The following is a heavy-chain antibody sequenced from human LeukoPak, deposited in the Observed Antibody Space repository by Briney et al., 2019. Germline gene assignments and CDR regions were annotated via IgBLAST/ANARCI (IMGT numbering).Heavy chain of an antibody. Sequence: SETLSLACAVYGGSFSGYYWSWIRQPPGKGLEWIGEINHSGSTNYNPSLKSRVTISVDTSKNQFSLKLSSVTAADTAVYYCARITFGGVISIWGQGTMVTVSS. CDR1: GGSFSGYY. CDR2: INHSGST. CDR3: ARITFGGVISI. J-gene: IGHJ3*02. D-gene: IGHD3-16*02. V-gene: IGHV4-34*01.